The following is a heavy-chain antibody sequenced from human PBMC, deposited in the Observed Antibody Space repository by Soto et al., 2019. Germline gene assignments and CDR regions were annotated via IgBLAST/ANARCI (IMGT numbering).Heavy chain of an antibody. CDR1: GFPLTSPGMC. J-gene: IGHJ6*02. CDR3: ARSIRGPRRFNGMDV. D-gene: IGHD1-20*01. V-gene: IGHV2-70*13. Sequence: DSGATLVNPTETLTLTLNFSGFPLTSPGMCVSWISQPPGKALEWLALIERDDDDKYYSTSLKTRLTISKDTRKNQVVLTMANMDPADTGSYYCARSIRGPRRFNGMDVWGQGTTVTVSS. CDR2: IERDDDDK.